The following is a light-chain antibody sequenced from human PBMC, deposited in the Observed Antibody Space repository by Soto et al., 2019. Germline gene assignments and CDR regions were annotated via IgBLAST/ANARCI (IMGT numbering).Light chain of an antibody. J-gene: IGLJ3*02. CDR3: SSYAGSNNWV. CDR2: GVT. Sequence: QSALTQPPSASGSPGQSVTISCTGTSSDVGGYNYVSWYQQHPGKAPKLMIYGVTKRPSGVPDRFSGSKSGNTASLTVSGLQAEDEADYYCSSYAGSNNWVFGGGIKLTVL. V-gene: IGLV2-8*01. CDR1: SSDVGGYNY.